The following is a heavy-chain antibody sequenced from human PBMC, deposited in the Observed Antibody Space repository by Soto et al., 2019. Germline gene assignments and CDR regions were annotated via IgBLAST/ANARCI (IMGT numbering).Heavy chain of an antibody. Sequence: GGSLRLSCTASGFTFGDYAMSWFRQAPGKGLEWVGFIRSKAYGGTTEYAASVKGRFTISRDDSKSIAYLQMNSLKTEDPAVYYCTGYYYDSSGYRTIDYWGQGTLVTVSS. CDR2: IRSKAYGGTT. V-gene: IGHV3-49*03. CDR1: GFTFGDYA. CDR3: TGYYYDSSGYRTIDY. J-gene: IGHJ4*02. D-gene: IGHD3-22*01.